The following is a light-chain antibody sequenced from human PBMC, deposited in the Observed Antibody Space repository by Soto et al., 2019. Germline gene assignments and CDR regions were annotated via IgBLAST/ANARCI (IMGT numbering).Light chain of an antibody. CDR3: QQYNNWPWT. Sequence: EIVMTQSPATLSVSPGGRSTLSCMASHSISDTLACYQQKPVQAPRLLIHGASTRAPGFPARFSGSGSGTDFTLTISSLQSEDFAVYYCQQYNNWPWTFGQGAKV. J-gene: IGKJ1*01. CDR2: GAS. V-gene: IGKV3-15*01. CDR1: HSISDT.